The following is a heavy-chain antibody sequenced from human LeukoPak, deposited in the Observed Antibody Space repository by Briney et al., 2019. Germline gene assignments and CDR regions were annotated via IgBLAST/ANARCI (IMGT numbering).Heavy chain of an antibody. CDR2: INTNTGNP. CDR3: ARDRSSMVRGVPNWFDP. D-gene: IGHD3-10*01. CDR1: GYTFASYA. V-gene: IGHV7-4-1*02. Sequence: ASVKVSRKASGYTFASYAMNWVRQAPGQGLEWMGWINTNTGNPTNAQGFTGRFVFSLDTSVSTAYLQISSLKAEDTAVYYCARDRSSMVRGVPNWFDPWGQGTLVTVSS. J-gene: IGHJ5*02.